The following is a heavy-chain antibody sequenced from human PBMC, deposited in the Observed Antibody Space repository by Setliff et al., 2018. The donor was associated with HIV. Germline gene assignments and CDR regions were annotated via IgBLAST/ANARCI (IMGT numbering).Heavy chain of an antibody. V-gene: IGHV4-34*01. J-gene: IGHJ4*02. CDR3: ATLKMATIYRDFDY. CDR1: GGSFTDIGGSFTDYY. D-gene: IGHD5-12*01. Sequence: PSETLSLTCAVFGGSFTDIGGSFTDYYWIWIRQPPGKGLEWIGEINHRGSTNCNPSLKSRVSISVDTSKNQFSLKLSSVTAADTAVYYCATLKMATIYRDFDYWGQGTLVTVSS. CDR2: INHRGST.